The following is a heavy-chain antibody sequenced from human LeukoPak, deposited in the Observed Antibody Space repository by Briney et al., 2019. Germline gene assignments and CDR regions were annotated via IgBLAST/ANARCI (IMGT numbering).Heavy chain of an antibody. CDR1: GFTFRSDW. J-gene: IGHJ4*02. Sequence: GGSLRLSCAASGFTFRSDWMSWVRQSPEKGLEWAANINPDGSATYYVDSVKGRFIISRDNTKNSLYLQMNSLRAEDTAVYYCARDLICGGDCYYFDYWGQGTLVTVSS. D-gene: IGHD2-21*02. CDR3: ARDLICGGDCYYFDY. CDR2: INPDGSAT. V-gene: IGHV3-7*03.